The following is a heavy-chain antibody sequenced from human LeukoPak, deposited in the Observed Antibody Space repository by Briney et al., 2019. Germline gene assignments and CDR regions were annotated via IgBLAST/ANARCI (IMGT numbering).Heavy chain of an antibody. Sequence: PSETLSLTCTVSGGSISSYYWSWIRQPPGKGLEWIGYIYYSGSTNYNPSLKSRVTISVDTSKNQFFLKLSSVTAADTAVYYCANGVVPAAIYYWGQGTLVTVSS. CDR1: GGSISSYY. V-gene: IGHV4-59*08. CDR2: IYYSGST. CDR3: ANGVVPAAIYY. D-gene: IGHD2-2*02. J-gene: IGHJ4*02.